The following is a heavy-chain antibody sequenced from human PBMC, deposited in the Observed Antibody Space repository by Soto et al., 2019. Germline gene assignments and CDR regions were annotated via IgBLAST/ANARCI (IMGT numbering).Heavy chain of an antibody. CDR3: ARMPSADVLTWSP. D-gene: IGHD2-15*01. Sequence: IRLPSGKALQWIGFIYQSGVTSYNPSLASRVSISLDRSNNQCSLKLKYVTAADTAVYFCARMPSADVLTWSPWGPGTVVPVSS. V-gene: IGHV4-30-2*01. CDR2: IYQSGVT. J-gene: IGHJ5*02.